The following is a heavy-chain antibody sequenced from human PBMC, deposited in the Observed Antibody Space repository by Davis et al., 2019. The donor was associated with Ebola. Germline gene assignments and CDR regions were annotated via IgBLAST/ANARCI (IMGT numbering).Heavy chain of an antibody. D-gene: IGHD6-6*01. Sequence: SVKVSCKASGGTFSSYAITWMRQAPGQGLEWMGGIIPIFGTANYAQKFQGRVTITADKSTSTAYMELSSLRSEDTAVYYCAILGSSSDYYGMDVWGQGTTVTVSS. CDR2: IIPIFGTA. CDR1: GGTFSSYA. V-gene: IGHV1-69*06. J-gene: IGHJ6*02. CDR3: AILGSSSDYYGMDV.